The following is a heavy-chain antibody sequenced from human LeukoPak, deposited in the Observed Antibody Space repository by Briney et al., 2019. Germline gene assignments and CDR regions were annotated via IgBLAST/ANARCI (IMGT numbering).Heavy chain of an antibody. J-gene: IGHJ4*02. CDR1: GGSISGYF. Sequence: SETLSLTCTVSGGSISGYFWSWIRQPAGKGLEWIGRIYDSGDSHHNPSLKSRVTMALDTSGNQVSLKLTSVTAADTAVYYCARVPSGCGGTRPPDHWGPAT. D-gene: IGHD2-15*01. CDR2: IYDSGDS. V-gene: IGHV4-4*07. CDR3: ARVPSGCGGTRPPDH.